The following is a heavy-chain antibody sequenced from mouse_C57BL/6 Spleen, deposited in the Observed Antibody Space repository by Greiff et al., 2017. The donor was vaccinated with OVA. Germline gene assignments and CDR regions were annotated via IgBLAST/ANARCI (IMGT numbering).Heavy chain of an antibody. CDR3: ARGFYYDYDEGGSFDY. CDR1: GYTFTSYW. D-gene: IGHD2-4*01. J-gene: IGHJ2*01. V-gene: IGHV1-61*01. CDR2: IYPSDSET. Sequence: VQLQQPGAELVRPGSSVKLSCKASGYTFTSYWMDWVKQRPGQGLEWIGNIYPSDSETHYNQKFKDKATLTVDKSSSTAYMQLSSLTSEDSAVYYCARGFYYDYDEGGSFDYWGQGTTLTVSS.